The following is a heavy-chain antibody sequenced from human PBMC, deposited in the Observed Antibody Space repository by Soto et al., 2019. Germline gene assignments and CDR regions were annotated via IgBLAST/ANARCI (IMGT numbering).Heavy chain of an antibody. CDR1: GFTFSSYA. J-gene: IGHJ6*02. Sequence: QVQLVESGGGVVQPGRSLRLSCAASGFTFSSYAMHWVRQAPGKGLEWVAVISYDGSNKYYADSVKGRFTISRDNSKNTLYLQMNRLRAKDTAVYYGALPWIPASGPYYYGMDVWGQGTTVTVSS. CDR3: ALPWIPASGPYYYGMDV. D-gene: IGHD5-18*01. V-gene: IGHV3-30-3*01. CDR2: ISYDGSNK.